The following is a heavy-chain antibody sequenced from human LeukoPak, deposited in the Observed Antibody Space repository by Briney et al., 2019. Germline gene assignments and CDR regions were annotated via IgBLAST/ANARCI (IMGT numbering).Heavy chain of an antibody. J-gene: IGHJ4*02. CDR2: IIPIFGTA. Sequence: ASVKVSCKASGGTFSSYAISWVRQAPGQGLEWTGRIIPIFGTANYAQKFQGRVTITTDESTSTAYMELSSLRSEDTAVYYCARDPNGLYYFDYWGQGTLVTVSS. V-gene: IGHV1-69*05. CDR1: GGTFSSYA. CDR3: ARDPNGLYYFDY.